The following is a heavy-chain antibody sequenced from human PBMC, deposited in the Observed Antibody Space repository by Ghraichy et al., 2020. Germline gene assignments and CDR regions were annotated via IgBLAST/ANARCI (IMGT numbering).Heavy chain of an antibody. CDR2: ISSSSYI. J-gene: IGHJ6*03. CDR1: GFTFSSYS. D-gene: IGHD6-13*01. V-gene: IGHV3-21*01. CDR3: ARDFGPDSSSWYGVGYYYYYMDV. Sequence: ESLNISCAASGFTFSSYSMNWVRQAPGKGLEWVSSISSSSYIYYADSVKGRFTISRDNAKNSLYLQMNSLRAEDTAVYYCARDFGPDSSSWYGVGYYYYYMDVWGKGTTVTVSS.